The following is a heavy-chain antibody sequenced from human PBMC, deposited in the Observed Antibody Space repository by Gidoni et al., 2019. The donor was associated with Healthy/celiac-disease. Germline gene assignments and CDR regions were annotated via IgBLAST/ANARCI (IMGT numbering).Heavy chain of an antibody. CDR1: GFTFSSYA. V-gene: IGHV3-23*01. CDR2: ISGSGGST. J-gene: IGHJ4*02. Sequence: EVQLLESGGGLVQPGGSLRLSCSASGFTFSSYAMSWVRQAPGKGLEWVSAISGSGGSTYYADSMKGRFTISRDNSKNTLYLQMNSLRAEDTAVYYCAKDLLHYTVTTDYWGQGTLVTVSS. D-gene: IGHD4-17*01. CDR3: AKDLLHYTVTTDY.